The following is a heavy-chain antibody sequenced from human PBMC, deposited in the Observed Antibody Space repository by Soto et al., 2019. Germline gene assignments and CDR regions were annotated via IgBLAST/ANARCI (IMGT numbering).Heavy chain of an antibody. CDR3: DSEGIAIH. V-gene: IGHV3-74*01. CDR1: GFTFSNNW. CDR2: INSDGSST. D-gene: IGHD6-13*01. Sequence: EVQLVESGGGLVQPGGSLRLSCAASGFTFSNNWLHWVRQAPGKGPVWVSRINSDGSSTYDADSVRGRFTSSRSNAKKTLYLQMNSRRVDDTAVYYCDSEGIAIHWGQGTPVTVSS. J-gene: IGHJ4*02.